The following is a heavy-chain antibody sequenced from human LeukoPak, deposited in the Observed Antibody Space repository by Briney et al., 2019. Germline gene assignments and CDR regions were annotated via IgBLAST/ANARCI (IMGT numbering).Heavy chain of an antibody. CDR1: GYTFIGYS. CDR3: AREYGGNPGLFGY. V-gene: IGHV1-18*01. CDR2: ITPYNGNT. J-gene: IGHJ4*02. D-gene: IGHD4-23*01. Sequence: SVKVSCKASGYTFIGYSISWVGQAPGHGLEWMGWITPYNGNTNYVQNFQGRVTMTTDTSTSTAYMELRSLRSDDTAVYYCAREYGGNPGLFGYWGQGTLVTVSS.